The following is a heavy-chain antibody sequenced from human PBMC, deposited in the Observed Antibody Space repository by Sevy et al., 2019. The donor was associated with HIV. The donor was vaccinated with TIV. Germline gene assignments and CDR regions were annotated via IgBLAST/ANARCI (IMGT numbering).Heavy chain of an antibody. Sequence: GGSLRLSCAASGFTFSSYAMHWVRQAPGKGLEWVAVISYDGSNKYYADSVKGRFTISRDNSKNTLYLQMNSLRAEDTAVYYCARDIAAAASRESAFDIWGQGTMVTVSS. CDR2: ISYDGSNK. CDR1: GFTFSSYA. D-gene: IGHD6-13*01. J-gene: IGHJ3*02. CDR3: ARDIAAAASRESAFDI. V-gene: IGHV3-30-3*01.